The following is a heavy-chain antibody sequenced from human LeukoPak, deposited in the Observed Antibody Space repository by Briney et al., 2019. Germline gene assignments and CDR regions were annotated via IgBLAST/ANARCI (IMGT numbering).Heavy chain of an antibody. CDR3: ARHNYDSSGYYSRPYYFDY. J-gene: IGHJ4*02. CDR1: GASISSDEYY. D-gene: IGHD3-22*01. V-gene: IGHV4-39*01. CDR2: VSYSGTV. Sequence: PSETLSLTCTVSGASISSDEYYWGWIRQSPGKGLEWIASVSYSGTVYYNPSLKSRVTISVDTSKNQFSLKLSSVTAADTAVYYCARHNYDSSGYYSRPYYFDYWGQGTLVTVSS.